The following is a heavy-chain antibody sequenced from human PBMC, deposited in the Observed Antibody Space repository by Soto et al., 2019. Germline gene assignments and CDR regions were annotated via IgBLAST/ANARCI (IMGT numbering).Heavy chain of an antibody. CDR1: GGSISRYAYY. Sequence: QVQLQESGPGLVKPSQTLSLTCTVSGGSISRYAYYWSWIRQHPGGGLEWIGYIYYTGSTYYNPSLKSRITMSIDTSQNQFSLQLTSVTAADTAVYYCVVDTTVAGPNWLDPWGQGTLVTVSS. J-gene: IGHJ5*02. CDR2: IYYTGST. V-gene: IGHV4-31*03. CDR3: VVDTTVAGPNWLDP. D-gene: IGHD5-18*01.